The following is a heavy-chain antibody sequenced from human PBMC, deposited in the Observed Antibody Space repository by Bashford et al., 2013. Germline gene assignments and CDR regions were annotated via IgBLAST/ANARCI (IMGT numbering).Heavy chain of an antibody. D-gene: IGHD2-15*01. CDR3: ARDANYVVVVAATTSVDY. V-gene: IGHV4-61*01. Sequence: SSETLSLTCTVSGGSVSSGSYYWSWIRQPPGKGLEWIGYIYYSGSTNYNPSLKSRVTISVDTSKEPVLPEAELCRPLRTRPCITGARDANYVVVVAATTSVDYVGPGTLAPSP. CDR2: IYYSGST. CDR1: GGSVSSGSYY. J-gene: IGHJ4*03.